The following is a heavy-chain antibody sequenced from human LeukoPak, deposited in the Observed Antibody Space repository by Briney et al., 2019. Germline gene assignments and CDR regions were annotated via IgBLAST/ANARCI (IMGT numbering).Heavy chain of an antibody. Sequence: GSLRLSCAASGFTFSSYSMSWVRQAPGKGLEWVSSISSSSSYIYYADSVKGRFTISRDNAKNSLYLQMNSLRAEDTAVYYCARSWLTGDCGYWGQGTLVTVSS. CDR2: ISSSSSYI. V-gene: IGHV3-21*01. D-gene: IGHD7-27*01. CDR1: GFTFSSYS. J-gene: IGHJ4*02. CDR3: ARSWLTGDCGY.